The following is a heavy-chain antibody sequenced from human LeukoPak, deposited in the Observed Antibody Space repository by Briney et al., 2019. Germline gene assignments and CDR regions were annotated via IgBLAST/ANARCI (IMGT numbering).Heavy chain of an antibody. CDR3: AKTWFGELSPFDY. J-gene: IGHJ4*02. Sequence: ASVTVSCKASGYTFTSYGISLVRQAPGQGLEWMGWISAYNGNTNYAQKLQGRVTMTTDTSTSTAYMELRSLRSDDTAVYYCAKTWFGELSPFDYWGQGTLVTVSS. V-gene: IGHV1-18*01. CDR2: ISAYNGNT. D-gene: IGHD3-10*01. CDR1: GYTFTSYG.